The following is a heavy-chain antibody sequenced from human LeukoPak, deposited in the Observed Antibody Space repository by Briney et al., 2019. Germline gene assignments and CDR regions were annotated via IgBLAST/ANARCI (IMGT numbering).Heavy chain of an antibody. D-gene: IGHD3-9*01. CDR2: IKQDGREK. CDR3: ARVEDYDILTGFDY. J-gene: IGHJ4*02. CDR1: GFTVSSNY. V-gene: IGHV3-7*01. Sequence: QSGGSLRLSCAASGFTVSSNYMSWVRQAPGKGLEWVANIKQDGREKYYVDSVKGRFTISRDNAKNSLYLQTNSLRAEDTAVYYCARVEDYDILTGFDYWGQGTLVTVSS.